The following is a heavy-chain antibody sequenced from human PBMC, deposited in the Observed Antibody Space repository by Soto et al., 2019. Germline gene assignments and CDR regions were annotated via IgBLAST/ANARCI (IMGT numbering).Heavy chain of an antibody. Sequence: QLQPQESGPGLVKPSETLSLTCTVSGGSISSSSYYWGCIRQPPGKGLEWIGSIYYSGSTYYNPSLNSSVSIPVDTSKIQFSLRLCAVAVADTAVYFCARHSTGGRLAVVSAFDIWGQGRMVTVSS. CDR2: IYYSGST. CDR1: GGSISSSSYY. J-gene: IGHJ3*02. V-gene: IGHV4-39*01. CDR3: ARHSTGGRLAVVSAFDI. D-gene: IGHD3-22*01.